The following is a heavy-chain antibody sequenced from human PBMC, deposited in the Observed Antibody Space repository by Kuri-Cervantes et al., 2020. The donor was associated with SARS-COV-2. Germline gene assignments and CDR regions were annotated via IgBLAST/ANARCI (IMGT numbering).Heavy chain of an antibody. CDR2: IYYGGST. CDR1: GGSISRHY. V-gene: IGHV4-59*11. CDR3: ASQVTSFGVEYDAFDI. J-gene: IGHJ3*02. Sequence: SETLSLTCTVSGGSISRHYWSWIRQPPGKGLEWIGYIYYGGSTNYNPSLKNRVTISIDTSKNQFSLMLSSMTAADTAVYYCASQVTSFGVEYDAFDIWGQGTTVTVSS. D-gene: IGHD3-3*01.